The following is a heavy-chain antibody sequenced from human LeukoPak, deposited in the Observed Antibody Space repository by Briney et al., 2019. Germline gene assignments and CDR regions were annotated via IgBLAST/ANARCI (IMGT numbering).Heavy chain of an antibody. CDR2: IYYSGST. CDR3: AGTVVAATISQFDP. Sequence: SETLSLTCTVSGGPISSYYWSWIRQPPGKGLEWIGYIYYSGSTNYNPSLKSRVTISVDTSKNQFSLKLSSVTAADTAVYYCAGTVVAATISQFDPWGQGTLVTVSS. J-gene: IGHJ5*02. D-gene: IGHD2-15*01. V-gene: IGHV4-59*01. CDR1: GGPISSYY.